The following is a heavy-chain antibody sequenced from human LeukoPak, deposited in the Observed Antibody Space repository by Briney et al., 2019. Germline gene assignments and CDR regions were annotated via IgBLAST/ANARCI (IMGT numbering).Heavy chain of an antibody. J-gene: IGHJ3*02. Sequence: GASVKVSCKASGYTFTGYYMHWVRQAPGQGLEWMGWINSNSGGTNYAQKFQGRVTMTRDTSISTAYMELSRLRSDDTAVYYCARDLRPNPSLRELLVAFDIWGQGTMVTVSS. CDR1: GYTFTGYY. D-gene: IGHD1-26*01. CDR3: ARDLRPNPSLRELLVAFDI. CDR2: INSNSGGT. V-gene: IGHV1-2*02.